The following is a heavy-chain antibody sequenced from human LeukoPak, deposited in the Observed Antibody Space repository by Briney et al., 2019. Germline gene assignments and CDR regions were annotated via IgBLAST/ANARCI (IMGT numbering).Heavy chain of an antibody. V-gene: IGHV4-34*01. Sequence: SETLSLTCAVYGGSFSGYYWSWIRQPPGKGLEWIGEINHSGSTNYNPSLKSRVTISVDTSKNQFSLKLGSVTAADTAVYYCARGGIAAAGRRNYYYYGMDVWGQGTTVTVSS. J-gene: IGHJ6*02. CDR2: INHSGST. CDR1: GGSFSGYY. D-gene: IGHD6-13*01. CDR3: ARGGIAAAGRRNYYYYGMDV.